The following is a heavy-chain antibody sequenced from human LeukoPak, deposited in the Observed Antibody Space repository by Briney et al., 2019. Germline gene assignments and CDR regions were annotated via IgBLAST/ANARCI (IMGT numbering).Heavy chain of an antibody. Sequence: GASVKVSCKASGYTFTSYDINWVRQATGQGLEWMGWINPNSGGTNYAQKFQGRVTMTRDTSINTAYMELSRLTSDDTAVYYCARGRDLDCSSTSCSMFDYWGQGTLVTVSS. CDR1: GYTFTSYD. CDR2: INPNSGGT. CDR3: ARGRDLDCSSTSCSMFDY. D-gene: IGHD2-2*01. J-gene: IGHJ4*02. V-gene: IGHV1-2*02.